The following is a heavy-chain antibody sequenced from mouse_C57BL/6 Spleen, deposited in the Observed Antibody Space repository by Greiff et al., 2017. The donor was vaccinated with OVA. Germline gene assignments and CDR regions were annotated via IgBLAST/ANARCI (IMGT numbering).Heavy chain of an antibody. CDR2: IDPSDSYT. V-gene: IGHV1-50*01. Sequence: QVQLQQPGAELVKPGASVKLSCKASGYTFTSYWMQWVKQRPGQGLEWIGEIDPSDSYTNYNQKFKGKATLTVDTSSSTAYMQLSSLTSEDSAVYYCARRGVVGRYFDVWGTGTTVTVSS. D-gene: IGHD1-1*01. CDR1: GYTFTSYW. CDR3: ARRGVVGRYFDV. J-gene: IGHJ1*03.